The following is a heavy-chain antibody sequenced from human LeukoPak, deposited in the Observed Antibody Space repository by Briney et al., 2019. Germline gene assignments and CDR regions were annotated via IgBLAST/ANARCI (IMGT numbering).Heavy chain of an antibody. Sequence: SETLSLTCTVSGYSISSGYYWGWIRQSPGMGLEWIGNIHHSGNIYYNVSLKSRGTISVHTSNNQFSLNLNSVTAADTAVYYCARDRGGLDAFDIWGQGTMVTVSS. V-gene: IGHV4-38-2*02. J-gene: IGHJ3*02. CDR2: IHHSGNI. CDR1: GYSISSGYY. D-gene: IGHD3-10*01. CDR3: ARDRGGLDAFDI.